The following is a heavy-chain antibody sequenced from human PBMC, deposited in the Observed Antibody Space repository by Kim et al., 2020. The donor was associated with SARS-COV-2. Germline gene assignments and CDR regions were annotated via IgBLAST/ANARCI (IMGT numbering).Heavy chain of an antibody. D-gene: IGHD3-10*01. J-gene: IGHJ4*02. CDR2: INHSGST. V-gene: IGHV4-34*01. CDR3: ARDGGPGRGVGTPELDY. CDR1: GGSFSGYY. Sequence: SETLSLTCAVYGGSFSGYYWSWIRQPPGKGLEWIGEINHSGSTNYNPSLKSRVTISVDTSKNQFSLKLSSVTAADTAVYYCARDGGPGRGVGTPELDYWGQGTLVTVSS.